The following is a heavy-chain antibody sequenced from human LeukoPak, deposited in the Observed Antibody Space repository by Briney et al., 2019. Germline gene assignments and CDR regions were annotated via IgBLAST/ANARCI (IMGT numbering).Heavy chain of an antibody. CDR1: GFTFSNYA. D-gene: IGHD1-26*01. J-gene: IGHJ4*02. CDR3: AKDSGSFDY. CDR2: ISDSGRNT. V-gene: IGHV3-23*01. Sequence: GGSLGLSCAASGFTFSNYAMTWVRQAPGKGLEWVSAISDSGRNTYYADSVKGRFTISRDNSKNTLYLQMSSLRPGDTAVYYCAKDSGSFDYWGQGTLVTVSS.